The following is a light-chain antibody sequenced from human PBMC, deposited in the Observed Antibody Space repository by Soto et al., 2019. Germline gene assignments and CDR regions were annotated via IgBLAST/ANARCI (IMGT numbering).Light chain of an antibody. J-gene: IGKJ1*01. Sequence: DIQMTQSPSTLSASVGDRVTITCRASQTISSWLAWYQQKPGKAPKLLIYKASSLESGVTSMFSGSGSGTEFTLTISSLQPDDFETYYCQQYNDYSTFGQGTKVEIK. CDR3: QQYNDYST. V-gene: IGKV1-5*03. CDR1: QTISSW. CDR2: KAS.